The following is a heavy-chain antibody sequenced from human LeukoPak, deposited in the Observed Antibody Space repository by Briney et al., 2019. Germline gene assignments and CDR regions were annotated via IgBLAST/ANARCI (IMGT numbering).Heavy chain of an antibody. J-gene: IGHJ4*02. Sequence: GGSLRLSCAASGFTFSSYAMSWVRQAPGKGLEWVSAISHSGGSTYYADSVRGRFTVSRDNSKNTLYLQMNSLRAEDTAVYYCAKQASSHLEAYFDYWGQGTLVTVSS. CDR1: GFTFSSYA. CDR3: AKQASSHLEAYFDY. D-gene: IGHD6-13*01. CDR2: ISHSGGST. V-gene: IGHV3-23*01.